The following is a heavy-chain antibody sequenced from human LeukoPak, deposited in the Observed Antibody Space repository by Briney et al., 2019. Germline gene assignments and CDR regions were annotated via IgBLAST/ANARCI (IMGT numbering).Heavy chain of an antibody. CDR1: GYTFTSYY. CDR3: ARDRRQWEPEDY. Sequence: GASVKVSCKASGYTFTSYYMRWVRQAPGQGLEWMGIINPSGGSTSYAQKFQGRVTMTRDTSTSTVYMELSSLRSEDTAVYYCARDRRQWEPEDYWGQGTLVTVSS. V-gene: IGHV1-46*01. D-gene: IGHD1-26*01. CDR2: INPSGGST. J-gene: IGHJ4*02.